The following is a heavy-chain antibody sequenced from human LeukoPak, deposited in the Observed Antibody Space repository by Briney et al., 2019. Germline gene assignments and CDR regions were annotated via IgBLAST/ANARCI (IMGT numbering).Heavy chain of an antibody. CDR1: GFTFSSNS. CDR2: ISSSGTTI. CDR3: ASPYDPRSY. J-gene: IGHJ4*02. V-gene: IGHV3-48*01. D-gene: IGHD3-22*01. Sequence: GGSLRLSCAASGFTFSSNSMNWVRQAPGKGLEWISYISSSGTTIHYADSVRGRFSISRDNAKNSLYLQMNSLRAEDTAVYYCASPYDPRSYWGQGTLVTVSS.